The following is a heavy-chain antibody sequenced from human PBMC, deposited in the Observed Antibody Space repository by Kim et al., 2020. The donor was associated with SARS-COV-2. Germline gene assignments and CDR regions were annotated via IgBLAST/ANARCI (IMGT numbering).Heavy chain of an antibody. V-gene: IGHV3-64D*06. CDR2: ITSNGGST. Sequence: GGSLRLSCSASGFTFSRYAMHWVRQAPGKGLEYVATITSNGGSTYYADSVKGRFTFSRDNSKNTLYLQMSSLRGDDTAVYYCVKMGIAAAGDVYWGQGSLVTVSS. CDR1: GFTFSRYA. D-gene: IGHD6-13*01. CDR3: VKMGIAAAGDVY. J-gene: IGHJ4*02.